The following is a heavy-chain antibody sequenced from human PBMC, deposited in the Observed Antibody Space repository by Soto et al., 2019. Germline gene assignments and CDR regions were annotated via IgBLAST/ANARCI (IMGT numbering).Heavy chain of an antibody. D-gene: IGHD1-26*01. CDR2: ISAYNGNT. CDR1: GYTLTSHG. V-gene: IGHV1-18*01. J-gene: IGHJ6*02. Sequence: QVQLVQSGAEVKKPGASVKVSCKASGYTLTSHGISWVRQAPGQGLEWMGWISAYNGNTNYAQKLQGRVTMTTDTTTSTAYMELRSLRADDTAVYYCAREGGNSGVPWDYYYGMDVWGQGTTVTVS. CDR3: AREGGNSGVPWDYYYGMDV.